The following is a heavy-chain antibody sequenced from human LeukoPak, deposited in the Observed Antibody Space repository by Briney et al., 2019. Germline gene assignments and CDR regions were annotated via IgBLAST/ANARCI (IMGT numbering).Heavy chain of an antibody. D-gene: IGHD3-9*01. J-gene: IGHJ4*02. CDR1: GYTFTSYG. CDR2: ISAFNGNT. CDR3: ARAQVPYDILTGGDY. V-gene: IGHV1-18*01. Sequence: ASVKVSCKASGYTFTSYGISWVRQAPGQGLEWMGWISAFNGNTNCAQKLQGRVTMTTDTSTSTAYMELRSLRSDDTAVYYCARAQVPYDILTGGDYWGQGTLVTVSS.